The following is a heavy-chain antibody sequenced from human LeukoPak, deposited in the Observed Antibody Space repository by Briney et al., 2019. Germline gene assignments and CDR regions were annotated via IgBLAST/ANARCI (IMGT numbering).Heavy chain of an antibody. J-gene: IGHJ6*03. D-gene: IGHD5-18*01. CDR1: GFTFSSYA. CDR3: AKDAGYSYGYAGFYYYYYMDV. V-gene: IGHV3-23*01. Sequence: GGSLRLSCAASGFTFSSYAMSWVRQAPGKGLEWVSAISGNGGSTYYADSVKGRFTISRDNSKNTLYLQMNSLRAEDTAVYYCAKDAGYSYGYAGFYYYYYMDVWGKGTTVTVSS. CDR2: ISGNGGST.